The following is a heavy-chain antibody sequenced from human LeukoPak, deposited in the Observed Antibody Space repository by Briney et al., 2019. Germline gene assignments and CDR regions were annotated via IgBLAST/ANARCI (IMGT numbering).Heavy chain of an antibody. D-gene: IGHD3-10*01. CDR2: IYYSGST. CDR1: GGSINSSSSYY. Sequence: PSETLSLTCAVSGGSINSSSSYYWGWIRQPPGKGLEWIGSIYYSGSTYHNPSLKSRVTISVDTSKNQFSLKLSSVTAADTAVYYCARLPMAMGVFDYWGQGTLVPVSS. J-gene: IGHJ4*02. V-gene: IGHV4-39*01. CDR3: ARLPMAMGVFDY.